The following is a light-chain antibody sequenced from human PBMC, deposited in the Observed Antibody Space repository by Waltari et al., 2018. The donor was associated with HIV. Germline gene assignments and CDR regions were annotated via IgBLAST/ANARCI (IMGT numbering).Light chain of an antibody. CDR1: NIGNKN. CDR3: QVWDSSSVVV. Sequence: SYVLTQPPSVPVAQGKTARITCGGNNIGNKNVHWYPQKPGQAPVLVIYYDSDRPSGIPERFSGSNSGNTATLTISRVEAGDEADYHCQVWDSSSVVVFGGGTKLTVL. V-gene: IGLV3-21*01. CDR2: YDS. J-gene: IGLJ2*01.